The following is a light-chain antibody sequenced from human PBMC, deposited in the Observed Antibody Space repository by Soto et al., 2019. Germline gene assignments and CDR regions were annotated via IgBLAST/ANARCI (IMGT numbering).Light chain of an antibody. CDR3: QQSYSTPT. CDR1: QSIGRW. J-gene: IGKJ1*01. Sequence: DIQMTQSPSTLSASVGDRVSITCRASQSIGRWLAWYQQKSGKAPKLLIFDASGLESGVPSRFSGSGSGTEFTLTISSLQPDDVATYYCQQSYSTPTFGQGTKVDIK. CDR2: DAS. V-gene: IGKV1-5*01.